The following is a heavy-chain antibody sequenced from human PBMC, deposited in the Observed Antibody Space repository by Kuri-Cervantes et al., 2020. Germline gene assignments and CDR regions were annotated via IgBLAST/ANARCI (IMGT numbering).Heavy chain of an antibody. CDR2: IQYTGSA. J-gene: IGHJ4*02. Sequence: SETLSLTCTVSGDSISSGGYYWSWIRQHPGEGLEWIGYIQYTGSAFYNPSLKSRLTISVDTSKNQFSLKLSSVTAEDTAMYYCARVTWNDMIYWGQGTLVTVSS. CDR3: ARVTWNDMIY. CDR1: GDSISSGGYY. D-gene: IGHD1-1*01. V-gene: IGHV4-31*03.